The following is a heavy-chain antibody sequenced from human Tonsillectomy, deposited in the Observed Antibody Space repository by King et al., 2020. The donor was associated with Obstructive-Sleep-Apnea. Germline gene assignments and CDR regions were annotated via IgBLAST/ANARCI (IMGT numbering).Heavy chain of an antibody. CDR3: ARMVYSSSWYRFFDS. D-gene: IGHD6-13*01. Sequence: QLAQSGSELKTPGASVKVSCKASGYSFTSYAMNWVRQAPGQGLEWMGRINTNTGNPTYAQGFTGRFVFSLDTSGSTAYLQISSLKAEDTAVYYCARMVYSSSWYRFFDSWGQGTLVTVSS. J-gene: IGHJ4*02. CDR2: INTNTGNP. CDR1: GYSFTSYA. V-gene: IGHV7-4-1*02.